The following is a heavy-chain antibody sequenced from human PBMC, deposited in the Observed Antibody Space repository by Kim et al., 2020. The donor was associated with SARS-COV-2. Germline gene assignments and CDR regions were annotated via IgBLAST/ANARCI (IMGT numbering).Heavy chain of an antibody. Sequence: ASVKVSCKASGYTFTKYGISWVRQAPGQRLEWMGWLSGYNSKTNYAQKFQGRVTMTTDTSTNTVYMELRGLRSDDTAVYYCARDTTLDELRYLGPPGDFWGQGTLVTVSS. CDR1: GYTFTKYG. J-gene: IGHJ4*02. D-gene: IGHD3-9*01. CDR2: LSGYNSKT. CDR3: ARDTTLDELRYLGPPGDF. V-gene: IGHV1-18*01.